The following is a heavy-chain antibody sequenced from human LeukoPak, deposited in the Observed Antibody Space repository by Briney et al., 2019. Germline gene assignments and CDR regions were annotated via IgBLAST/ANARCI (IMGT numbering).Heavy chain of an antibody. V-gene: IGHV3-21*01. CDR2: ISSSSSYI. CDR1: GFTFSSYS. Sequence: GGSLRLSCAASGFTFSSYSMNWVRQAPGKGLEWVSSISSSSSYIYYADSVKGRFTISRDNAKNSLYLQMNSVRAEDTAVYYCARDWNSYCSSTSCSIDYWGQGTLVTVSS. J-gene: IGHJ4*02. D-gene: IGHD2-2*01. CDR3: ARDWNSYCSSTSCSIDY.